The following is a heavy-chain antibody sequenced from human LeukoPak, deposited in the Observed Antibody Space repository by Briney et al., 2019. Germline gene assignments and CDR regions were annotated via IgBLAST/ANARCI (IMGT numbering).Heavy chain of an antibody. Sequence: SGTLSLTCAVSGGSISSSNWWSWVRQPPGKGLEWIGEIYHSGSTNYNPSLKSRVTISVDKSKNQFSLKLSSVTAADTAVYYCAKRLGLGYCSGVSCPDAFDIWSQGTMVTGAS. V-gene: IGHV4-4*02. CDR3: AKRLGLGYCSGVSCPDAFDI. CDR1: GGSISSSNW. CDR2: IYHSGST. D-gene: IGHD2-15*01. J-gene: IGHJ3*02.